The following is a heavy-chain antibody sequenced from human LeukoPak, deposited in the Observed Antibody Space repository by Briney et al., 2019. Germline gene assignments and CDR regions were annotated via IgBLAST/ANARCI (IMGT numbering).Heavy chain of an antibody. Sequence: SDTLSLTCTVSGDSIRSNNYNWGWIRQPPGKGLEWIGSIYDTGSTFYNPSLKSRVIISVDTSKNQFSLKLSSVTAADTAVYYCQSRFLEWLLDYWGQGTLVTVSS. D-gene: IGHD3-3*01. CDR3: QSRFLEWLLDY. CDR1: GDSIRSNNYN. CDR2: IYDTGST. J-gene: IGHJ4*02. V-gene: IGHV4-39*01.